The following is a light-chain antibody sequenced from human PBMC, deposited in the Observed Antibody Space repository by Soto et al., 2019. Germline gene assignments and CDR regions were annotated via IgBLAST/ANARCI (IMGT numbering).Light chain of an antibody. V-gene: IGLV2-8*01. CDR1: SSDVGGYNY. CDR2: EVS. CDR3: SSYAGSTRSV. J-gene: IGLJ1*01. Sequence: QSALTQPASVSGSPGQSITISCTGTSSDVGGYNYVSWYQQHPGKAPKLMIYEVSKRPSGVPDRFSGSKSGNTASLTVSGLQAEDEADYYCSSYAGSTRSVFGTGTKVTVL.